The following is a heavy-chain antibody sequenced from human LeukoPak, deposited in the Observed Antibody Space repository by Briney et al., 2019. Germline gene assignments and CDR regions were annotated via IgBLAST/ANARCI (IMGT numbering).Heavy chain of an antibody. CDR3: ARAGVFAWFDP. D-gene: IGHD1-14*01. Sequence: SETLSLTCTVSGGSISSGDYYWSWIRQPPGKGLEWIGYIYYSGSTYYNPSLKSRVTITVDTSKNQFSLKLSSVTAADTAVYYCARAGVFAWFDPWGQGTLVTVSS. J-gene: IGHJ5*02. CDR2: IYYSGST. CDR1: GGSISSGDYY. V-gene: IGHV4-30-4*08.